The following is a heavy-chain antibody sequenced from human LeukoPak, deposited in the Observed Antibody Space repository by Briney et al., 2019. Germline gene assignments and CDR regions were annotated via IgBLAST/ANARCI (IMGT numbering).Heavy chain of an antibody. CDR3: ARIYSNFVSLGF. CDR2: IDTDGSNR. Sequence: GGSLRLSCAASGFTFSSYWMPWVRQTPGKGLVWVSRIDTDGSNRNYADSVKGRFTISRDNAKNTLYLEMNSLRAEDTAVYYCARIYSNFVSLGFWGQGTLATVSS. D-gene: IGHD4-4*01. V-gene: IGHV3-74*01. J-gene: IGHJ4*02. CDR1: GFTFSSYW.